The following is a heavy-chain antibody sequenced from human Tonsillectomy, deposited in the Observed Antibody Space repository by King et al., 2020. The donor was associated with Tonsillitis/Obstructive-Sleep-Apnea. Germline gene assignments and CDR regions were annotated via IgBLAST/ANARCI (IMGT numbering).Heavy chain of an antibody. CDR1: GFIFSSYA. CDR2: ISGSDDST. D-gene: IGHD4-17*01. V-gene: IGHV3-23*04. CDR3: ASSITGLDYGNF. J-gene: IGHJ4*02. Sequence: VQLVESGGGLVQPGGSLRLSCAASGFIFSSYAMTWVRQAPGKGLEWLSTISGSDDSTYYADSVKGRFTISRDNSRNTLYLQVNSLRAGDTAVYYCASSITGLDYGNFWGQGTLVTVSS.